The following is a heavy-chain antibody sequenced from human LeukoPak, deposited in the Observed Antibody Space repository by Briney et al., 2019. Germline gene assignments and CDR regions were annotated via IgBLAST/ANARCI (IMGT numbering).Heavy chain of an antibody. CDR1: GGSISSSSYY. Sequence: PSETPSLTCTVSGGSISSSSYYWGWIRQPPGKGLEWIGEIYHSGSTNYNPSLKSRVTISVDKSKNQFSLKLSSVTAADTAVYYCASYGRSSASHYYFDYWGQGTLVTVSS. V-gene: IGHV4-39*07. CDR2: IYHSGST. CDR3: ASYGRSSASHYYFDY. J-gene: IGHJ4*02. D-gene: IGHD3-22*01.